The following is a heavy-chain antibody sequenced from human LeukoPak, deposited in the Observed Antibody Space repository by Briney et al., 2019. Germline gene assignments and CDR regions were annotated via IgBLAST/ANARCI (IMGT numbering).Heavy chain of an antibody. CDR2: IAYDGSNK. V-gene: IGHV3-30*04. CDR1: AFTFSSYA. Sequence: GGSLRLSCAASAFTFSSYAMHWVRQAPGKGLEWVALIAYDGSNKYYADSVKGRFTISRDNSKNTLYLQMNSLRAEDTAVYYCARRYTFDYWGQGTLVTVSS. D-gene: IGHD1-14*01. CDR3: ARRYTFDY. J-gene: IGHJ4*02.